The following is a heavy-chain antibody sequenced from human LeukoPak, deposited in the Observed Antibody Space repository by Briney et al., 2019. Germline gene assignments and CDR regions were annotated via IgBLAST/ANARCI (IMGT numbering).Heavy chain of an antibody. D-gene: IGHD6-13*01. CDR1: GFSFSSHG. Sequence: GGSLRLSCAASGFSFSSHGVSWVRQAPGKGLEWVSVIYSGGSTYYADSVRGRFTISRHNSKNTLYLQMNSLRDEDTAVYYCAREQYIAAAGTDYYYGMDVWGQGTTVTVSS. CDR2: IYSGGST. V-gene: IGHV3-53*04. CDR3: AREQYIAAAGTDYYYGMDV. J-gene: IGHJ6*02.